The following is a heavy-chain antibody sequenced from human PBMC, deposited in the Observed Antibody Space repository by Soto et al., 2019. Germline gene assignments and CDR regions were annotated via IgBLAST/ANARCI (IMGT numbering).Heavy chain of an antibody. CDR2: ISGSGTNT. CDR3: AKAPRTEYHYGMDV. Sequence: GGSLRLSCAASGFTFSSYAMSWVRQAPGKGLEWVSGISGSGTNTYYADSVKGRFTISRDNSKNTLYLQMNSLGADDTAVYYCAKAPRTEYHYGMDVWGQGTTVTVSS. J-gene: IGHJ6*02. CDR1: GFTFSSYA. V-gene: IGHV3-23*01.